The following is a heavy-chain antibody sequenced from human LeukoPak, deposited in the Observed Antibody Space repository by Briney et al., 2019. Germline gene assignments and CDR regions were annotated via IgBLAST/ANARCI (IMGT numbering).Heavy chain of an antibody. J-gene: IGHJ4*02. CDR1: GYTFTSYD. CDR3: ARGRAYCGGDCLGY. V-gene: IGHV1-8*01. D-gene: IGHD2-21*01. Sequence: ASVKVSCKASGYTFTSYDINWVRQATGQGLEWMGWMNPNSGNTGYARKFQGRVTMTRNTSISTAYMELSSLRSEDTAVYYCARGRAYCGGDCLGYWGQGTLVTVSS. CDR2: MNPNSGNT.